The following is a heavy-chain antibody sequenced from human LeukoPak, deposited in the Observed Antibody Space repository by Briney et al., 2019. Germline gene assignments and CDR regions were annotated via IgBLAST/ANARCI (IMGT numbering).Heavy chain of an antibody. CDR2: IYTSGST. Sequence: KASETLSLTCAVSGGSLTGHYWSWIRQSSGQGLEWIGRIYTSGSTNYNPSLKSRVTISVDTSKNQFSLKLSSVTAADTAVYYCARGGIAARVYYFDYWGQGTLVTVSS. D-gene: IGHD6-6*01. CDR3: ARGGIAARVYYFDY. V-gene: IGHV4-4*07. J-gene: IGHJ4*02. CDR1: GGSLTGHY.